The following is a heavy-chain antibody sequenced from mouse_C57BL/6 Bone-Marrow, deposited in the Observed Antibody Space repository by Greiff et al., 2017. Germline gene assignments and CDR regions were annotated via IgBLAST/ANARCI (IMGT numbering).Heavy chain of an antibody. CDR3: ARPAYAYGGGFAY. J-gene: IGHJ3*01. CDR1: GYTFTDYY. V-gene: IGHV1-26*01. D-gene: IGHD2-2*01. Sequence: VQLQQSGPELVKPGASVKISCKASGYTFTDYYMNWVKQSHGKSLEWIGDINPNNGGTSYNQKFKGKATLTVDKSYSTAYMELRSLTSEDSAVYYWARPAYAYGGGFAYWGQGTLVTVSA. CDR2: INPNNGGT.